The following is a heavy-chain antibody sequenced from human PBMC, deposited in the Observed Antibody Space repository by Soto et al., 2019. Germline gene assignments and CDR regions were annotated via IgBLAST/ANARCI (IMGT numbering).Heavy chain of an antibody. D-gene: IGHD3-3*01. CDR3: ARGNDFWSGYYPNNWFDP. J-gene: IGHJ5*02. Sequence: ASVKVSCKASGYTFTGYDINWVRQATGQGLEWMGWMNPNSGNTGYAQKFQGRVTMTRNTSISTAYMELSSLRSEDTAVYYCARGNDFWSGYYPNNWFDPWGQGTLVTVSS. CDR1: GYTFTGYD. CDR2: MNPNSGNT. V-gene: IGHV1-8*01.